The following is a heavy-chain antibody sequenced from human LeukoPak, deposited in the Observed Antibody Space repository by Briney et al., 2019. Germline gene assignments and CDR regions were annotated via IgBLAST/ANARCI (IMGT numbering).Heavy chain of an antibody. CDR1: GFTFINYA. D-gene: IGHD3-22*01. Sequence: GRSLRLSCAASGFTFINYAMNWVRQAPAKGLEWVAVISYDETIKYYADSVKGRFTISRDKSKRTLYLQMNSLRPEDTAVYYCATSLSGYYDYWGQGTLVTVSS. CDR2: ISYDETIK. CDR3: ATSLSGYYDY. V-gene: IGHV3-30*04. J-gene: IGHJ4*02.